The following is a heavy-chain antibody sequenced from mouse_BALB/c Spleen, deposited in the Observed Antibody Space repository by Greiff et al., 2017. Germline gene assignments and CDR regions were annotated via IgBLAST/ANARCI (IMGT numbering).Heavy chain of an antibody. CDR1: GFSFSSDYV. Sequence: EVQLLQSGPGLVKPSQSLSLTCTVTGFSFSSDYVWYWLRQLPGNILEWMGFISCSGSTCYNPSLKSRISITRDTTKNQFFLQLNSVTTEDTATYYCASAYDYDAMDYWGQGTSVTVSS. V-gene: IGHV3-2*02. J-gene: IGHJ4*01. CDR3: ASAYDYDAMDY. D-gene: IGHD2-10*02. CDR2: ISCSGST.